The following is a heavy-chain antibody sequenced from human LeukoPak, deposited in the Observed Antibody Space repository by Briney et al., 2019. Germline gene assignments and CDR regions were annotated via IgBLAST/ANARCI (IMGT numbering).Heavy chain of an antibody. CDR1: GFAFSSYG. CDR2: ISGSGGST. D-gene: IGHD6-13*01. V-gene: IGHV3-23*01. Sequence: PGGSLRLSCAASGFAFSSYGMSWVRQAPGKGLEWVSAISGSGGSTYYADSVKGRFTISRDNSKNTLYLQMNSLRAEDTAVYYCAESLAAAHDYWGQGTLVTVSS. J-gene: IGHJ4*02. CDR3: AESLAAAHDY.